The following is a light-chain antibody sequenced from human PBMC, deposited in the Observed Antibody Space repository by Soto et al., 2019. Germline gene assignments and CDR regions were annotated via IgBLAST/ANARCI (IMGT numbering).Light chain of an antibody. V-gene: IGLV2-14*01. CDR1: SSDVGGYNY. CDR2: DVS. CDR3: SSYTSSSAVV. J-gene: IGLJ2*01. Sequence: QSVLTQPASVSGSPGQSITISCTGTSSDVGGYNYVSWYQQHPGKAPKLMIYDVSNRPSGVSNCFSGSKSANTAALTISGLQAEDEDDYDCSSYTSSSAVVFGGGTKLTVL.